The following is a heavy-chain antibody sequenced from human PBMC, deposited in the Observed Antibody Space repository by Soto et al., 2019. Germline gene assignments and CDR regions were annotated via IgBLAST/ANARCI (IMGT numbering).Heavy chain of an antibody. CDR1: GVNNSNSP. CDR2: ISGSGDRT. V-gene: IGHV3-23*01. CDR3: VKDDGGYPSTAPH. D-gene: IGHD3-22*01. J-gene: IGHJ1*01. Sequence: GPAQRRSGAACGVNNSNSPMTRDHQTPGKGLDWVSGISGSGDRTYYADSAKGRFTISKDISKNSLSLQLDNLGVEDTAVYFCVKDDGGYPSTAPHWGQGTLVTVSS.